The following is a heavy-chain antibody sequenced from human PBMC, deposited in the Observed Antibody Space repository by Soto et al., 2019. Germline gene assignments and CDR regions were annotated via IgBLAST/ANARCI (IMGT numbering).Heavy chain of an antibody. J-gene: IGHJ4*02. CDR3: ARDRDWNLDY. Sequence: QVHLAQSGAEVKKPGASVKVSCKASGYTFSSYGFSWMRQAPGQGLEWMGWIYIDDTKYAQNFQGRVTLTTDTFTSTVYMELRTLTSDDTAVYYCARDRDWNLDYWGQGTLVTVS. CDR1: GYTFSSYG. D-gene: IGHD1-1*01. CDR2: IYIDDT. V-gene: IGHV1-18*01.